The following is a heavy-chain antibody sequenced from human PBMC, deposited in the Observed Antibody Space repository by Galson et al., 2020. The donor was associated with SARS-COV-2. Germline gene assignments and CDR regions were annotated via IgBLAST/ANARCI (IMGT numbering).Heavy chain of an antibody. Sequence: SQTLSLTCTVSGGSISSYYWSWIRQPPGKRLEWIGYIYYSGSTNYNHSLKSLVTKSVDKSKNQFSLKLSSVTAADTAVYYCARLKGTVAGTPGYYYGMDVWGQGTTVTVSS. CDR1: GGSISSYY. CDR3: ARLKGTVAGTPGYYYGMDV. V-gene: IGHV4-59*01. J-gene: IGHJ6*02. D-gene: IGHD6-19*01. CDR2: IYYSGST.